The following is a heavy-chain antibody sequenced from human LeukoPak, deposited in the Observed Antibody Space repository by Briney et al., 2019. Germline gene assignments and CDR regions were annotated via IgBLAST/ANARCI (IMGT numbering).Heavy chain of an antibody. V-gene: IGHV1-46*01. Sequence: ASVKVSCKASGYTFTSYYMHWVRQAPGQGLEWMGIINPSGGSTSYAQKFQGRVTMTRDMSTSTDYMELSSLRSEDTAVYYCAKPDYGDYVGTVGYWGQGTLVTVSS. CDR1: GYTFTSYY. CDR2: INPSGGST. CDR3: AKPDYGDYVGTVGY. D-gene: IGHD4-17*01. J-gene: IGHJ4*02.